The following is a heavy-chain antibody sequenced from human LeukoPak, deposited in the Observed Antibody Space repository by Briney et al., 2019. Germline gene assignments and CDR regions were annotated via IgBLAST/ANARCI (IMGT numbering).Heavy chain of an antibody. D-gene: IGHD6-19*01. CDR1: GFTFSSYS. Sequence: GGSLRLSCAASGFTFSSYSMHWVRQAPGKGLEWISFIRYDGSNKYYTDSVKGRFTISRDNSKNTLFLQMNSLRADDTAVYYCAIAKGPVDIVVAATGVFGYWGQGTLVTVSS. V-gene: IGHV3-30*02. CDR3: AIAKGPVDIVVAATGVFGY. J-gene: IGHJ4*02. CDR2: IRYDGSNK.